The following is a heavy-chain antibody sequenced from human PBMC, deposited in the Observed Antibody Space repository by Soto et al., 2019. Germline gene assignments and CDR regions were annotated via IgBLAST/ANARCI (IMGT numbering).Heavy chain of an antibody. V-gene: IGHV1-69*02. CDR1: GGTFSSYT. CDR3: ASECSGGSCTTGIQVVFDY. D-gene: IGHD2-15*01. CDR2: IIPILGIA. J-gene: IGHJ4*02. Sequence: QVQLVQSGAEVKKPGSSVKVSCKASGGTFSSYTISWVRQAPGQGLEWMGRIIPILGIANYAQKFQGRVTITADKSTSTAYMELSSLRSEDTAVYYCASECSGGSCTTGIQVVFDYWGQGTLVTVSS.